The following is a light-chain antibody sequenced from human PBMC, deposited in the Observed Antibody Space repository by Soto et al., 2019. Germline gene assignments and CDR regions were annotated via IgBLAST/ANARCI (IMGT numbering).Light chain of an antibody. CDR1: TSDIGAYNF. V-gene: IGLV2-14*03. CDR3: SSYTTSHTYV. Sequence: QSVLTQPASVSGSPGQSITMSCTGTTSDIGAYNFVSWYQQHPGKTPKLLIYDVSDRPSGVSNRFSGSKSGNTASLAISGLQADDDADYYCSSYTTSHTYVFGTGTKLTVL. J-gene: IGLJ1*01. CDR2: DVS.